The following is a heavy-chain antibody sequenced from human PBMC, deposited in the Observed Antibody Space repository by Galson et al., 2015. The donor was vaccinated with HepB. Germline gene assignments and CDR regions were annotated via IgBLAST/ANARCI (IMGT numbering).Heavy chain of an antibody. V-gene: IGHV3-30*18. J-gene: IGHJ6*02. CDR2: ISYDGSNK. CDR1: GFTFSSYG. CDR3: AKPTWDV. Sequence: SLRLSCAASGFTFSSYGMHWVRQAPGKGLEWVAVISYDGSNKYYADSVKGRFTISRDNSKNTLYLQMNSLRAEDTAVYYCAKPTWDVWGQGTTVTVSS. D-gene: IGHD2/OR15-2a*01.